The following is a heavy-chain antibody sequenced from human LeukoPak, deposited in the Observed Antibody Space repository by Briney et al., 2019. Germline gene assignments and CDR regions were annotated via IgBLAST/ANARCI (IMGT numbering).Heavy chain of an antibody. D-gene: IGHD3-10*02. CDR1: GFTFSSYS. Sequence: GGSLRLSCVASGFTFSSYSMNWVRQAPGKGLEWVSYISSSGSTIYYADSVKGRFTISRDNAKNSLYLQMDSLRAEDTAVYYCAELGITMIGGVWGKGTTVTISS. CDR2: ISSSGSTI. V-gene: IGHV3-48*04. CDR3: AELGITMIGGV. J-gene: IGHJ6*04.